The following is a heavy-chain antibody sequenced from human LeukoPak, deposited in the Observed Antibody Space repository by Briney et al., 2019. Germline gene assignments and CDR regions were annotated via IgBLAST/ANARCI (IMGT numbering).Heavy chain of an antibody. CDR2: IIPNISGT. Sequence: SVKASCKPSRYTFTGDNMHSVRQTPGQGLEWIGWIIPNISGTNYAQHFQVKATITRATSITTAYMKLTRLRLDTTAVYYCHYYYYGMDVWGQGTTVTVSS. CDR3: HYYYYGMDV. V-gene: IGHV1-2*02. J-gene: IGHJ6*02. CDR1: RYTFTGDN.